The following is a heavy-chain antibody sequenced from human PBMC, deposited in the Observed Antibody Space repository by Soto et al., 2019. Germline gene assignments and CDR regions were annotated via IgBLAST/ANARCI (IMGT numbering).Heavy chain of an antibody. V-gene: IGHV4-34*01. CDR2: INESGST. Sequence: QVQLQQWGAGLVKPSETLSLSCAVYGQSFSGHSWAWIRQPPGKGLEWIGEINESGSTYYNPSLKSRVTISTDTSKNQFSLKLSSVSAADTAAYFCARGSGIVALPGELEDVNYEYWGQGTLVNVSS. CDR3: ARGSGIVALPGELEDVNYEY. J-gene: IGHJ4*02. CDR1: GQSFSGHS. D-gene: IGHD1-1*01.